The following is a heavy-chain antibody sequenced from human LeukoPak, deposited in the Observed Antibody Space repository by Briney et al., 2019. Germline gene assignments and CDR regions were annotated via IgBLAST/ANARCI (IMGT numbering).Heavy chain of an antibody. CDR1: GFTFSSYG. V-gene: IGHV3-30*02. CDR2: IRYDGSNK. CDR3: AKVGPYYYDSSGYYSLSDY. J-gene: IGHJ4*02. Sequence: PGGSLRLSCAASGFTFSSYGMHWVRQAPGKGLEWVAFIRYDGSNKYYADSVKGRFTISRDNSKNTLYLQMNSLRAEDTAVYYCAKVGPYYYDSSGYYSLSDYWGQGTLVTVSS. D-gene: IGHD3-22*01.